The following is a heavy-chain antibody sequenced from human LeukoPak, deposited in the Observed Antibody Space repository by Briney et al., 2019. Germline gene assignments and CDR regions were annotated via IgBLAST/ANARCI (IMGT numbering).Heavy chain of an antibody. V-gene: IGHV3-23*01. CDR3: AKPQETYGLVPFDY. CDR2: VSGSGGST. J-gene: IGHJ4*02. Sequence: PGGSLRLSCAASGFTFNSYAMSWVRQAPGKGLEWVSAVSGSGGSTFYADSVKGRFTISRDNSKNTLYLQMISLRAKDTAVYHCAKPQETYGLVPFDYWGQGTLVTVSS. CDR1: GFTFNSYA. D-gene: IGHD3/OR15-3a*01.